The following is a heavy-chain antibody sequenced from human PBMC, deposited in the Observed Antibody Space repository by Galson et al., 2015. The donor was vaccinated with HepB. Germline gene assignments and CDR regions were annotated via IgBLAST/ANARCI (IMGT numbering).Heavy chain of an antibody. Sequence: SLRLSCAASGFTFSSYGMHWVRQAPGKGLEWVAVIWYDGSNKYYADSVKGRFTISRDNSKNTLYLQMNSLRAEDTAAYYCARVSDTAMVGVGTGFDYWGQGTLVTVSS. V-gene: IGHV3-33*01. J-gene: IGHJ4*02. CDR3: ARVSDTAMVGVGTGFDY. CDR2: IWYDGSNK. CDR1: GFTFSSYG. D-gene: IGHD5-18*01.